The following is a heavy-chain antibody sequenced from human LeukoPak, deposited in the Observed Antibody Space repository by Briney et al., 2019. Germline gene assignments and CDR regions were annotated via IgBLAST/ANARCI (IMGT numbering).Heavy chain of an antibody. D-gene: IGHD1-26*01. J-gene: IGHJ4*02. CDR2: ISSSSSYI. V-gene: IGHV3-21*01. Sequence: GGSLRLSCAASGFTFSSYSMNWVRQAPGKGLEWVSSISSSSSYIYYADSVKGRFTISRDKAKDSLYLQMNSLRAEDTAVYYCAREAFRWELLIDYWGQGTLVTVSS. CDR1: GFTFSSYS. CDR3: AREAFRWELLIDY.